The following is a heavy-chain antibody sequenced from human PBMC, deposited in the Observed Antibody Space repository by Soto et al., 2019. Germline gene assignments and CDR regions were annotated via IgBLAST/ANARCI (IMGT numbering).Heavy chain of an antibody. Sequence: PSETLSLTCDVSGDSIVSNVWWSLVRQPPGKGLEWIGEVYHNGLTDYNPSLRGRATMSADMSKNQFSLRVTSVTDANTAIYYCARDAALPGEADRFDYWGQGALVTVSS. CDR1: GDSIVSNVW. V-gene: IGHV4-4*02. D-gene: IGHD2-15*01. J-gene: IGHJ4*02. CDR3: ARDAALPGEADRFDY. CDR2: VYHNGLT.